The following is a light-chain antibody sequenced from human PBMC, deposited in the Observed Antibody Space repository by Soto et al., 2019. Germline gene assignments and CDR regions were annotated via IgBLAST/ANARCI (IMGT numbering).Light chain of an antibody. CDR2: AAS. CDR1: QSISSY. Sequence: VGDRVTITCRASQSISSYLNWYQQKPGKAPKLLIYAASSLQSGVPSRFSGSGSGTDFTLTISSLQPEDFATYYCQQSYSTPYTFGQGTRLEIK. J-gene: IGKJ5*01. CDR3: QQSYSTPYT. V-gene: IGKV1-39*01.